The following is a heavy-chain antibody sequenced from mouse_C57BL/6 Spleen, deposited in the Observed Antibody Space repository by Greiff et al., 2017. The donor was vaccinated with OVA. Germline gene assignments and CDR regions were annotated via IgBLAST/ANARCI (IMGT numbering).Heavy chain of an antibody. CDR1: GYTFTSYW. D-gene: IGHD2-5*01. J-gene: IGHJ2*01. V-gene: IGHV1-50*01. CDR2: IDPSDSYT. Sequence: QVQLQQPGAELVKPGASVKLSCKASGYTFTSYWMQWVKQRPGQGLEWIGEIDPSDSYTNYNQKFKGKATLTVDTSSSTAYMQLSSLTSEDSAVYYCAKTLSKEGFDYWGQGTTLTVSS. CDR3: AKTLSKEGFDY.